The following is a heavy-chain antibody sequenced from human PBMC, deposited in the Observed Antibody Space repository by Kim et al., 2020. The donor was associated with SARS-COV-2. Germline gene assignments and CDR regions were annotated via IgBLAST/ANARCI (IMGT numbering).Heavy chain of an antibody. J-gene: IGHJ5*01. CDR2: TI. V-gene: IGHV3-48*02. Sequence: TIYYHDTVKGRRTITRDKAKNSLYLQMNSLGDEDTAVYYCGRDIGGYYYSGGKGTLVTVSS. CDR3: GRDIGGYYYS. D-gene: IGHD3-22*01.